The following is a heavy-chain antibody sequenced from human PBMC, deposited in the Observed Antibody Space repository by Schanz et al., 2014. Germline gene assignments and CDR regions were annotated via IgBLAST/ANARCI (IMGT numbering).Heavy chain of an antibody. CDR1: GFTFSTHA. CDR3: VRVSFADPRLYRGMDRDIDY. D-gene: IGHD5-18*01. V-gene: IGHV3-23*01. J-gene: IGHJ4*02. Sequence: EMQLLESGGGLIQPGGSLRLSCAASGFTFSTHAMTWVRQIPGKGLEWVSVISASGGDTYYADSVKGRFTISRDNSKNTLYLQMNSLRAEDTAVYYCVRVSFADPRLYRGMDRDIDYWGQGTLVTVSS. CDR2: ISASGGDT.